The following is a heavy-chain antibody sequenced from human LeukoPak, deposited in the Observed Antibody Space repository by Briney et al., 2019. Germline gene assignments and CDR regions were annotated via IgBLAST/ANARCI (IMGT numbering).Heavy chain of an antibody. CDR2: IIHSGST. V-gene: IGHV4-34*01. D-gene: IGHD6-19*01. CDR1: GGSFSGGA. Sequence: SETLSLTCAVSGGSFSGGAYTWIRHPPGKGLEWIGEIIHSGSTSYTPSLKRRLTISVPTSRKQFSLNPPSVTAADTALYFSARGPLAFRRVAGIFSWGRGTQVTVSS. J-gene: IGHJ5*02. CDR3: ARGPLAFRRVAGIFS.